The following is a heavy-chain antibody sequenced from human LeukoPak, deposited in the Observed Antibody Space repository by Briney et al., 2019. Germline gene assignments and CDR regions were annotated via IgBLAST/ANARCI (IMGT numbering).Heavy chain of an antibody. CDR3: AKDQAWEPRLGGSNWFDP. CDR1: RFSFSGYA. D-gene: IGHD1-26*01. J-gene: IGHJ5*02. Sequence: GGSLRLSCAASRFSFSGYAMSWVRQAPGKGLEWVSAISGSGGTTYYADSVKGRFTVSRDNSKNTLYLQMNSLRVEDTAVYFCAKDQAWEPRLGGSNWFDPWGQGTLVTVSS. V-gene: IGHV3-23*01. CDR2: ISGSGGTT.